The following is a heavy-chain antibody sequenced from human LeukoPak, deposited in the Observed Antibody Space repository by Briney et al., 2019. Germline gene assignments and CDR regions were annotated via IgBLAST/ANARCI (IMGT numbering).Heavy chain of an antibody. J-gene: IGHJ6*03. CDR2: ISSSGSTI. V-gene: IGHV3-48*03. D-gene: IGHD3-10*02. CDR1: GFTFSSYE. CDR3: AELGITMIGGV. Sequence: PGGSLRLSCAASGFTFSSYEMNWVRQAPGKGLEWVSYISSSGSTIYYADSVKGRFTISRDNAKNSLYLQMNSLRAEDTAVYYCAELGITMIGGVWGKGTTVSIS.